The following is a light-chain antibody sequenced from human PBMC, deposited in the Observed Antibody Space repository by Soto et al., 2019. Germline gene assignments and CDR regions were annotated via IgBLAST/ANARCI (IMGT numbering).Light chain of an antibody. V-gene: IGLV2-14*01. Sequence: QSALTQPASVSGSPGQSITISCTGSSGDVGHYNYVSWYQQHPGKAPKLMIYEVSNRPSGVSNRFSGSKSGNKASLIISGLQAEDEADYYCTSYTTSRIWVFGGGTKLTVL. CDR2: EVS. J-gene: IGLJ3*02. CDR1: SGDVGHYNY. CDR3: TSYTTSRIWV.